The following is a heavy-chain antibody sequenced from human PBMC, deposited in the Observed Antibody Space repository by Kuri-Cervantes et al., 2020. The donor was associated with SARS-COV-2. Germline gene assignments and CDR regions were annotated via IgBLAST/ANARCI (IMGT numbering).Heavy chain of an antibody. Sequence: GESLKISCAASGFTFSNAWMNWVRQAPGKGLEWVGRIKSKTDGGTTDYVAPVKGRFNISRDDSKNTVYLQMSSLKTEDTAVYFCSTIDNSDTDAYDIWGQGTMVTVSS. D-gene: IGHD3-22*01. J-gene: IGHJ3*02. CDR3: STIDNSDTDAYDI. CDR1: GFTFSNAW. V-gene: IGHV3-15*07. CDR2: IKSKTDGGTT.